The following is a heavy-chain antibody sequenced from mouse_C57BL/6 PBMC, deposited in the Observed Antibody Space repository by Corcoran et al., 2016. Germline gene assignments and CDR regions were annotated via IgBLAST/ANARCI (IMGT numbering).Heavy chain of an antibody. CDR3: ARGYYGSSYYAMDY. J-gene: IGHJ4*01. CDR1: GYTFTTYG. Sequence: QIQLVQSGPELKKPGETVKISCKASGYTFTTYGMSWVKQAPGKGLEWMGWINTYSGVPTYADDFKGRFAFSLETSASTAYLQINNLKNEDTATYFCARGYYGSSYYAMDYWGQGTSVTVSS. CDR2: INTYSGVP. D-gene: IGHD1-1*01. V-gene: IGHV9-3*01.